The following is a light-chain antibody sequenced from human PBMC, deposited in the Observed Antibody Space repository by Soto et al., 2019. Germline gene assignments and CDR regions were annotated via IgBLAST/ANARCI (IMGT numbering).Light chain of an antibody. CDR2: KAS. V-gene: IGKV1-5*03. Sequence: DIRMTQSPSTLSASVGDRVTSTCRASQSTSNWLAWYQQKPGKAPKLRIYKASTLESGATSRFSGCGSWTEFTLTIASLQPDDFSTYYCQQYYVYPRTFGQGTKLEIK. J-gene: IGKJ1*01. CDR3: QQYYVYPRT. CDR1: QSTSNW.